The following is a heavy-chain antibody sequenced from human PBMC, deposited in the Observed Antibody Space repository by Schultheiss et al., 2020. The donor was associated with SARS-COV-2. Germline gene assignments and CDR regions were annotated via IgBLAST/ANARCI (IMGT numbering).Heavy chain of an antibody. CDR2: IYSGGST. J-gene: IGHJ6*03. CDR3: ARKGKFWSGPLPYYYYMDV. CDR1: GFTVSSNY. Sequence: GGSLRLSCAASGFTVSSNYMSWVRQAPGKGLEWVSVIYSGGSTYYADSVKGRFTISRDNAKNSLYLQMNSLRAEDTAVYYCARKGKFWSGPLPYYYYMDVWGKGTTVTVSS. V-gene: IGHV3-53*01. D-gene: IGHD3-3*01.